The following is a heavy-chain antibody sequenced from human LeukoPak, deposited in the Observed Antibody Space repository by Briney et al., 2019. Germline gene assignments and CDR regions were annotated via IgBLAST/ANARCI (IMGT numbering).Heavy chain of an antibody. CDR3: ARDLRRSSQNWFDP. V-gene: IGHV4-34*01. CDR1: GGSFSGYY. D-gene: IGHD2-2*01. CDR2: INHSGST. Sequence: SETLSLTCAVYGGSFSGYYWSWIRQPPGKGLEWIGEINHSGSTNYNPSLKSRVTISVDTSKNQFSLKLSSVTAADTAVYYCARDLRRSSQNWFDPWGQGTLATVSS. J-gene: IGHJ5*02.